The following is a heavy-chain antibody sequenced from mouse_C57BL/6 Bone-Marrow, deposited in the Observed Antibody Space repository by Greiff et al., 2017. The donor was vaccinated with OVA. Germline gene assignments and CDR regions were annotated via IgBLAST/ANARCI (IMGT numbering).Heavy chain of an antibody. V-gene: IGHV1-63*01. CDR3: ERLDYDLAMDY. Sequence: QVQLKQSGAELVRPGTSVKMSCKASGYTFTNYWIGWAKQRPGHGLEWIGDIYPGGGYTNYNEKFKGKATLTADKSSSTAYMQFSSLTSEDSAIYFCERLDYDLAMDYWGQGTSVTVSS. J-gene: IGHJ4*01. D-gene: IGHD1-1*01. CDR1: GYTFTNYW. CDR2: IYPGGGYT.